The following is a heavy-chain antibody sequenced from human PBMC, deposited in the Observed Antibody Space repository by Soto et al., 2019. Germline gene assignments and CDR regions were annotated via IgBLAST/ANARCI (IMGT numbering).Heavy chain of an antibody. J-gene: IGHJ4*02. CDR1: GYTFTSYA. V-gene: IGHV1-3*01. Sequence: ASVKVSCKASGYTFTSYAMHWVRQAPGQRLEWMGWINAGNGNTKYSQKFQGRVTITRDTSASTAYMELSSLRSEDTAVYYCARVIRYYYDSSGYYYFDYWGQGTLVTVSS. CDR3: ARVIRYYYDSSGYYYFDY. D-gene: IGHD3-22*01. CDR2: INAGNGNT.